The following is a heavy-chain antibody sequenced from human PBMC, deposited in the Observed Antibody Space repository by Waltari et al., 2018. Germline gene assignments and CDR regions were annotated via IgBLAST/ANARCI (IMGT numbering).Heavy chain of an antibody. Sequence: QVQLQESGPGLVKPSQTLSLTCTVSGGPISSGNYYGCWIRQPAGKGLEWIWRIYASGSTNYNPSLKSRVTISVDTSKNQFSLKLSSVTAADTAVYYCASRIVAPMDIWGQGTTVTVSS. CDR3: ASRIVAPMDI. J-gene: IGHJ6*02. CDR2: IYASGST. V-gene: IGHV4-61*02. D-gene: IGHD2-15*01. CDR1: GGPISSGNYY.